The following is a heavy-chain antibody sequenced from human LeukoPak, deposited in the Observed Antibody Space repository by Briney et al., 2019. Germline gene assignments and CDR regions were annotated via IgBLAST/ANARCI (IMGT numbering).Heavy chain of an antibody. Sequence: GGSLRLSCAASGFTFSSYAMSWVRQAPGKGLEWVSAINGNGGGTYYADSVKGRFTISRDNSKNTLYLQMNSLRAEDTAVYYCAVARRTLRAMIKLFDSWDQGPLVTVSS. D-gene: IGHD3-22*01. CDR2: INGNGGGT. CDR1: GFTFSSYA. CDR3: AVARRTLRAMIKLFDS. J-gene: IGHJ5*01. V-gene: IGHV3-23*01.